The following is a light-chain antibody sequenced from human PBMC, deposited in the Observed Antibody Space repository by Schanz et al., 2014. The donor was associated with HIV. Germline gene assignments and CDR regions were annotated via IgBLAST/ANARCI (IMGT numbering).Light chain of an antibody. CDR1: SGDVGSYNY. CDR2: DVS. V-gene: IGLV2-14*03. Sequence: QSALTQPASVSGSPGQSISISCTGTSGDVGSYNYVSWYQQHPGKAPKLMIYDVSNRPSGVSSRFSGSKSGNTASLTISGLQAEDEADYYCCSYTTSLTYVFGAGTKVPVL. CDR3: CSYTTSLTYV. J-gene: IGLJ1*01.